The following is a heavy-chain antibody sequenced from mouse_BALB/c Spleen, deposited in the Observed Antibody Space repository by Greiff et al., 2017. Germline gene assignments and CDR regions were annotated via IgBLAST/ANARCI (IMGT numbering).Heavy chain of an antibody. Sequence: KQPGSELVRPGASVKLSCKASGYTFTSYWMHWVKQRPGQGLEWIGNIYPGSGSTNYDEKFKSKATLTVDTSSSTAYMQLSSLTSEDSAVYYCTRGYYKGNAMDYWGQGTSVTVSS. CDR1: GYTFTSYW. V-gene: IGHV1S22*01. D-gene: IGHD2-12*01. CDR3: TRGYYKGNAMDY. CDR2: IYPGSGST. J-gene: IGHJ4*01.